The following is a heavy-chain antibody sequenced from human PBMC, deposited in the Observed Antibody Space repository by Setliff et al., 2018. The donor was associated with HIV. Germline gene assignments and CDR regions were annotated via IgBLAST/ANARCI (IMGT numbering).Heavy chain of an antibody. CDR1: GFTFSSYW. V-gene: IGHV3-74*01. D-gene: IGHD3-10*01. CDR2: INSDGSST. CDR3: ALLWPFDY. J-gene: IGHJ4*02. Sequence: GESLKISCAASGFTFSSYWMHWVRQAPGKGLVWVSHINSDGSSTSYADSVKGRFTISRDNAENSLFLQMNSLRAEDTAIYYCALLWPFDYWGQGALVTVSS.